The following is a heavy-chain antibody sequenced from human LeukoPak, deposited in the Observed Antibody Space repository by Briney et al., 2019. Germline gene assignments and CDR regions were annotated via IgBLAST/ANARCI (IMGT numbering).Heavy chain of an antibody. J-gene: IGHJ6*03. CDR1: GYTFTSYG. CDR2: ISAYNGNT. D-gene: IGHD6-13*01. Sequence: ASVKVSCKASGYTFTSYGISWVRQAPGQGLEWMGWISAYNGNTNYAQKFQGRVTMTRDTSISTAYMELSRLRSDDTAVYYCARETEYSSSWYGYYYYYYYMDVWGKGTTVTVSS. V-gene: IGHV1-18*01. CDR3: ARETEYSSSWYGYYYYYYYMDV.